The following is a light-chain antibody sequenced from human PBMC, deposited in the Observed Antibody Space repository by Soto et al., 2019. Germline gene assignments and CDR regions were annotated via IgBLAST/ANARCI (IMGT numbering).Light chain of an antibody. CDR1: QSVSSSY. CDR2: GAS. CDR3: QQYGTSPLT. J-gene: IGKJ1*01. Sequence: EILLMQSPGTLSLSPGERAILSCRASQSVSSSYLDWYQQKPGQAPRLIIYGASNRATGIPDRFSGSGSGTDFTLTIRRLEPEDFAVYYCQQYGTSPLTFGQGTKVEIK. V-gene: IGKV3-20*01.